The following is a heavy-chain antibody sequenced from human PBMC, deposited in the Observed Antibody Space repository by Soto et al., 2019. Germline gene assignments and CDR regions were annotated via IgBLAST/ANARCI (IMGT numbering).Heavy chain of an antibody. V-gene: IGHV3-23*01. J-gene: IGHJ6*03. CDR1: GFTFSSYA. D-gene: IGHD2-2*01. CDR3: AKDGIVVVPAATNYMDV. CDR2: ISGSGGST. Sequence: GGSLRLSCAASGFTFSSYAMSWVRQAPGKGLEWVSAISGSGGSTYYADSVKGRFTISRDNSKNTLYLQMNSLRAEDTAVYYCAKDGIVVVPAATNYMDVWGKGTTVTVSS.